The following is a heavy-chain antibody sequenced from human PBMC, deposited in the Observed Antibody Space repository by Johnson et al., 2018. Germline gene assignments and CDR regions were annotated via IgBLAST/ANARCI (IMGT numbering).Heavy chain of an antibody. V-gene: IGHV1-69*01. CDR1: GGTFSSYA. CDR3: EREQSRDGYGDQGGAFDI. J-gene: IGHJ3*02. D-gene: IGHD4-17*01. CDR2: IIPIFGTA. Sequence: QVQLVESGAEVKKPGSSVKVSCKASGGTFSSYAISWVRQAPGQGLEWMGGIIPIFGTANYAQKFQGRVTITAEESTSTASMELSSLRSEDTAGYYCEREQSRDGYGDQGGAFDIWGQGTMVTVSS.